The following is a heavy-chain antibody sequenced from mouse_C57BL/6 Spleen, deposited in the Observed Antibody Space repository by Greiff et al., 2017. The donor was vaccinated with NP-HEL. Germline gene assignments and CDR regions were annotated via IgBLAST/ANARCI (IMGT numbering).Heavy chain of an antibody. CDR3: ARDLLDYYGSSPYAMDY. D-gene: IGHD1-1*01. J-gene: IGHJ4*01. V-gene: IGHV2-2*01. Sequence: QVQLKESGPGLVQPSQSLSITCTVSGFSLTSYGVHWVRQSPGKGLEWLGVIWSGGSPDYNAAFISRLSISKDNSKSQVFFKMNSLQADDTAIYYCARDLLDYYGSSPYAMDYWGQGTAVTVSS. CDR2: IWSGGSP. CDR1: GFSLTSYG.